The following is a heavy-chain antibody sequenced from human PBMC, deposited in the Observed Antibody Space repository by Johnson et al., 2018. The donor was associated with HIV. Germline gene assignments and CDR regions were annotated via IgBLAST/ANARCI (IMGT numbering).Heavy chain of an antibody. CDR3: ARVSDDYGGNPAAWGAFDI. D-gene: IGHD4-23*01. Sequence: VPLVESGGGVIRPGRSLRLSCAASRFTFDDYGVSCVRQAPGKGLAWVSGINWNGDSTAYADSVKARFTISSDNAKNSLFLQMNSLRAEDTALYYCARVSDDYGGNPAAWGAFDIWGQGTMVTVSS. V-gene: IGHV3-20*04. J-gene: IGHJ3*02. CDR1: RFTFDDYG. CDR2: INWNGDST.